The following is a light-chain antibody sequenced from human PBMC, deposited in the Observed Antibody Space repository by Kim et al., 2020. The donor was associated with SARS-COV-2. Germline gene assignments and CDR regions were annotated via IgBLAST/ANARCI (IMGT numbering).Light chain of an antibody. J-gene: IGLJ1*01. CDR2: GKN. CDR3: NSRDSSGNHYV. Sequence: ALGQTVRIRCQGDSLRSNYASRYQQKPGQAPIIVIYGKNSRPSGIPERFSGSSAGNTASLSITRAQAEDEADYCCNSRDSSGNHYVFGTGTKVTV. CDR1: SLRSNY. V-gene: IGLV3-19*01.